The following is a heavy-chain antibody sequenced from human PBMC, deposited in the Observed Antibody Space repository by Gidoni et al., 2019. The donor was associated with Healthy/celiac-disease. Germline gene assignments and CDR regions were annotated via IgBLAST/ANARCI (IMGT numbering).Heavy chain of an antibody. D-gene: IGHD2-2*01. CDR1: GFTFSNAW. Sequence: EVQLVESGGGLVKPGGSLRLSCAASGFTFSNAWMSWVRQAPGKGLEWVGRIKSKTDGGTTDYAAPGKGRFTISRDDSKNTLYLKMNSLKTEDTGVYYCTTVNIVVAPAGAEGYYYYYMDVWGKGTTVTVSS. V-gene: IGHV3-15*01. CDR3: TTVNIVVAPAGAEGYYYYYMDV. J-gene: IGHJ6*03. CDR2: IKSKTDGGTT.